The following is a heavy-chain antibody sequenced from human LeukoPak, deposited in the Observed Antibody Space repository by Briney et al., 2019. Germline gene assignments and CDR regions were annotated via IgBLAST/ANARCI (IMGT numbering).Heavy chain of an antibody. D-gene: IGHD1-1*01. CDR2: ISGSGGST. J-gene: IGHJ4*02. CDR3: AKDRSAGTYFDF. CDR1: GFTFSSYD. Sequence: GGSLRLSCAASGFTFSSYDMSWVRQAPGKGLEWVSAISGSGGSTYYADSVKGRFTISRDNSKNTLYLQMNSLRVEDTAVYYCAKDRSAGTYFDFWAREPWSPSPQ. V-gene: IGHV3-23*01.